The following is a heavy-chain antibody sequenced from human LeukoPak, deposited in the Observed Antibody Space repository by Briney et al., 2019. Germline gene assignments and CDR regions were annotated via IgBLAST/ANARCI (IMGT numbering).Heavy chain of an antibody. Sequence: ASVKVSCKASGYTFTSYGISWVRQAPGQGLEWMGWISAYNGNTNYAQKLRGRVTMTTDTSTGTAYMELRSLRSDDTAVYYCARDLTTPHWFDPWGQGTLVTVSS. CDR3: ARDLTTPHWFDP. CDR2: ISAYNGNT. D-gene: IGHD1-1*01. V-gene: IGHV1-18*01. J-gene: IGHJ5*02. CDR1: GYTFTSYG.